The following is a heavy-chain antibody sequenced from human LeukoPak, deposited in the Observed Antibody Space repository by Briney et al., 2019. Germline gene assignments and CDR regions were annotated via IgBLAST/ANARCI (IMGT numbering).Heavy chain of an antibody. Sequence: GGSLRLSCVASGFMFNKYGMSWVRQAPGKGLVWVSHINSDGSWTSYADSVKGRFTISKDNAKNTVYLQMNNLRAEDTAVYYCVSFYETYWGRGTLVTVSS. J-gene: IGHJ4*02. CDR3: VSFYETY. V-gene: IGHV3-74*01. CDR1: GFMFNKYG. D-gene: IGHD2-2*01. CDR2: INSDGSWT.